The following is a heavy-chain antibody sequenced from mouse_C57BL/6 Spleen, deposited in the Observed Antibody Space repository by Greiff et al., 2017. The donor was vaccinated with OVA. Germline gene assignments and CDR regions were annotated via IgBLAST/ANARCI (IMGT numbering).Heavy chain of an antibody. V-gene: IGHV1-15*01. J-gene: IGHJ2*01. D-gene: IGHD1-1*01. CDR2: IDPETGGT. CDR1: GYTFTDYE. Sequence: QVQLQQSGAELVRPGASVTLSCKASGYTFTDYEMHWVKQTPVHGLEWIGAIDPETGGTAYNQKFKGKAILTADKSSSTAYMELRSLTSEDSAVYYCTGYYYGNFDYWGQGTTLTVSS. CDR3: TGYYYGNFDY.